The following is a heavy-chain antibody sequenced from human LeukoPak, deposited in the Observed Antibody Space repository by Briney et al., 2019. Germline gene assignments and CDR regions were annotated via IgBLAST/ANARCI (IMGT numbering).Heavy chain of an antibody. D-gene: IGHD6-19*01. CDR3: ARGQWLDY. CDR2: IGTSGNTI. V-gene: IGHV3-48*01. CDR1: GFTFSGYI. J-gene: IGHJ4*02. Sequence: VGSLRLSCAASGFTFSGYIMNWVRQAPGKGLEWVSFIGTSGNTIYYADSVKGRFTVSRDNAKNSLYLQMNSVRAEDTAVYYCARGQWLDYWGQGTLVTVSS.